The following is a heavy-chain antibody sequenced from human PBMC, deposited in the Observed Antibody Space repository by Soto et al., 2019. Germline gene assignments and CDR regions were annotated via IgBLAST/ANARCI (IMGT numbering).Heavy chain of an antibody. CDR2: IIPIFGTA. Sequence: QLQLVQSGAEVKKPGSSVKVSCKASGGTFSSYAISWVRQAPGQGLEWMGGIIPIFGTANYAQKFQGRVTITADESTSTAYMELSSLRSEDTAVYYCARDFIELDYYDSSGYYSGRGDWFDPWGQGTLVTVSS. CDR1: GGTFSSYA. J-gene: IGHJ5*02. D-gene: IGHD3-22*01. V-gene: IGHV1-69*01. CDR3: ARDFIELDYYDSSGYYSGRGDWFDP.